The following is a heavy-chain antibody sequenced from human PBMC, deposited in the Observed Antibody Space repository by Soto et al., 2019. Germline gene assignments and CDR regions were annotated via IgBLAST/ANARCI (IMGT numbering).Heavy chain of an antibody. CDR3: ARGEGPKYWYFDL. Sequence: QVQLVESGGGVVQPGRSLRLSCAASGFTFSSYGMHWVRQAPGKGLEWVAVIWYDGSNKYYADSVKGRFTISRDNSKNTLYRQMNSLRAEDTAVYYCARGEGPKYWYFDLWGRGTLVTVSS. V-gene: IGHV3-33*01. CDR2: IWYDGSNK. J-gene: IGHJ2*01. CDR1: GFTFSSYG.